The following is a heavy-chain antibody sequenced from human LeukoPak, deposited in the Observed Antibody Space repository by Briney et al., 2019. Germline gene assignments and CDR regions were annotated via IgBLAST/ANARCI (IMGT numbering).Heavy chain of an antibody. Sequence: SVKVSCKASGGTFSSYAISWVRQAPGQGLEWMGGIIPIFGTANYAQKFQGRVTITADESTSTAYMELSSLRSEDTAVYYCASKGCSGGSCHYYFDYWGQGTLVTVSS. V-gene: IGHV1-69*01. CDR2: IIPIFGTA. CDR3: ASKGCSGGSCHYYFDY. J-gene: IGHJ4*02. CDR1: GGTFSSYA. D-gene: IGHD2-15*01.